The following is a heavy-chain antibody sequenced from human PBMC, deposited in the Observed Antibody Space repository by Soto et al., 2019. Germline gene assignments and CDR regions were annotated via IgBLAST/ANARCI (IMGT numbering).Heavy chain of an antibody. J-gene: IGHJ3*01. CDR1: GFSVSEKH. CDR3: ASADRSAFEV. CDR2: IYSTYGRSRT. Sequence: EEQLVESGGGLVQLGGSLRLSCAASGFSVSEKHMSWVRQAPGEGLEWVSTIYSTYGRSRTGYADSMEGIFSNSRDNPKKSPSLQMNTLRAEETAVYCCASADRSAFEVWGQGAMVIVSS. V-gene: IGHV3-66*01.